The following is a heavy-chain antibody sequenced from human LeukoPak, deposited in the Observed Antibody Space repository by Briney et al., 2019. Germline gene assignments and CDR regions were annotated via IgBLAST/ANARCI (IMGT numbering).Heavy chain of an antibody. CDR3: ARDGYYDLLTGYYLSDY. V-gene: IGHV4-38-2*02. D-gene: IGHD3-9*01. CDR2: IYHSGST. J-gene: IGHJ4*02. CDR1: GNSISSGYY. Sequence: SETLSLTCNVSGNSISSGYYWGWIRQPPGKGLEWIGSIYHSGSTYYNPSLKSRVTISVDPSKNQFSLTLSSVTAADTAVYYCARDGYYDLLTGYYLSDYWGQGTLVTVSS.